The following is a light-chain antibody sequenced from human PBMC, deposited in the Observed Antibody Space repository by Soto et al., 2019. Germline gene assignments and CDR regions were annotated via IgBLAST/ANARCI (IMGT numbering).Light chain of an antibody. V-gene: IGKV3-11*01. J-gene: IGKJ1*01. CDR3: HQRQSWPRT. CDR1: QALNTR. Sequence: EIVLTQSPATLSAFPGDRVTLSCRASQALNTRLAWYQHKPGQAPRLLIYLTSNRAAGVPARFSAWGSETDFTLTISHVEPEDFAVYYCHQRQSWPRTFGQGTKVDIK. CDR2: LTS.